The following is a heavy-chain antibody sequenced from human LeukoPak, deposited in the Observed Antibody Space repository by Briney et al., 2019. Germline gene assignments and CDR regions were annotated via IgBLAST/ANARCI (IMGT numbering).Heavy chain of an antibody. CDR2: IYTSGGT. Sequence: SETLSLTCTVSGGSISSYYWSWIRQPAGKGLEWIGRIYTSGGTNYNPSLTSRVTISLDTSRNQFSLKVTSLTAADTAVYYCARAPIGSHLDYWGPGTLVTVSS. CDR3: ARAPIGSHLDY. J-gene: IGHJ4*02. CDR1: GGSISSYY. D-gene: IGHD1-26*01. V-gene: IGHV4-4*07.